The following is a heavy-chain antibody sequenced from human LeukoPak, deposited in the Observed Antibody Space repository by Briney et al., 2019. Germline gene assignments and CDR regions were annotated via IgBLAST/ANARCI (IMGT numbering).Heavy chain of an antibody. D-gene: IGHD4-17*01. CDR1: GGSFSGYY. V-gene: IGHV4-34*01. CDR3: ARQTYGDYDAFDI. CDR2: INHSGST. J-gene: IGHJ3*02. Sequence: PSETLSLTCAVYGGSFSGYYWSWIRQPPGKGLEWIGEINHSGSTNYNPSLKSRVTISVDTSKNQFSLKLSSVTAADTAVYYCARQTYGDYDAFDIWGQGAMVTVSS.